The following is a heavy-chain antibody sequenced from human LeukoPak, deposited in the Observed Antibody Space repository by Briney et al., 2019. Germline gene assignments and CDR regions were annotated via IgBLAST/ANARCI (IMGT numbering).Heavy chain of an antibody. D-gene: IGHD5-24*01. CDR1: GYTFTGYY. J-gene: IGHJ3*02. CDR2: INPSGGST. Sequence: ASVKVSCKASGYTFTGYYMHWVRQAPGQGLEWMGIINPSGGSTSYAQKFQGRVTMTRDTSTSTVYMELSSLRSEDTAVYYCARGGDGYNSGDAFDIWGQGTMVTVSS. V-gene: IGHV1-46*01. CDR3: ARGGDGYNSGDAFDI.